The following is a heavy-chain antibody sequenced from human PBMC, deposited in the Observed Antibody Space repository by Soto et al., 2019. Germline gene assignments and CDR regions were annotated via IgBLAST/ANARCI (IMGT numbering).Heavy chain of an antibody. CDR3: AKVGGRVLVWLVGPPDYWFDS. Sequence: EVQLVESGGGLVQPGGSLRLSCAASGFTFSNYWMSWVRQARGKGLEWVDNIKKDGSEKYYVDSVKGRFTTSIDNAKNSLYLQVQSLRAQDTAVCYCAKVGGRVLVWLVGPPDYWFDSRGQGTLVTVSS. CDR1: GFTFSNYW. J-gene: IGHJ5*01. D-gene: IGHD3-3*01. CDR2: IKKDGSEK. V-gene: IGHV3-7*01.